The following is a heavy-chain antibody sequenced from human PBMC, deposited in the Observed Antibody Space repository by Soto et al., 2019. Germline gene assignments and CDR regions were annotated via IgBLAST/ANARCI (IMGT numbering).Heavy chain of an antibody. Sequence: EVQLVESGGGLVQPGGSLRLSCAASGFTFSSHWLHWVRQAPGNGLVWVSRINSDGSSTNYADSVKGQFTISRDNAKNTVYRHVNSMRAEDTAVYYCARGGSGNYLIDYWGQGTLVTVSS. CDR1: GFTFSSHW. CDR2: INSDGSST. D-gene: IGHD3-10*01. J-gene: IGHJ4*02. V-gene: IGHV3-74*01. CDR3: ARGGSGNYLIDY.